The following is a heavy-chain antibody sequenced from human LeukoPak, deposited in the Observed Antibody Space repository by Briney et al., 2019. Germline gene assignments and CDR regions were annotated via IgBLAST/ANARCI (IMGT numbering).Heavy chain of an antibody. D-gene: IGHD3-16*01. V-gene: IGHV4-34*01. CDR1: GGSFSGYY. CDR2: INHSGST. J-gene: IGHJ4*02. CDR3: ARHFGGNWNSFDY. Sequence: SETLSLTCAVYGGSFSGYYWSWIRQPPGKGLEWIGEINHSGSTNYNPSLKSRVTISVDTSKNQFSLKLSSVTAADTAVYYCARHFGGNWNSFDYWGQGTLVTVSS.